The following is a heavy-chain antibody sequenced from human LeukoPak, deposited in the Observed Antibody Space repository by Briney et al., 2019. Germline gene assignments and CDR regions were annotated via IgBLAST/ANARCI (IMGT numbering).Heavy chain of an antibody. J-gene: IGHJ6*02. CDR3: ARGARSHFNYYGMDV. CDR2: ISSSSSTI. Sequence: PGGSLRLSCAASGFTFSSYSMNWVRQAPGKGLEWVSYISSSSSTIYYADSVKGRFTISRDNAKNSLYLQMNSLRAEDTAVYYCARGARSHFNYYGMDVWGQGTTVTVSS. V-gene: IGHV3-48*01. CDR1: GFTFSSYS. D-gene: IGHD4/OR15-4a*01.